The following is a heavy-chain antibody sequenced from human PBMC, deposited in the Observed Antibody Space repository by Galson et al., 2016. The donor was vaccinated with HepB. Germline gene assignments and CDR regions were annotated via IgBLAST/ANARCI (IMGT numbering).Heavy chain of an antibody. Sequence: SLRLSCAASGFTFSTSAMTWVRQAPGQGLEWVSSVTGSGSWAYYADSVKGRLTISRDNSKTTLYLQRNSLRAEDTAVYYCARDPNGDYFGAFDCWGQGTMVTVSS. CDR1: GFTFSTSA. V-gene: IGHV3-23*01. CDR3: ARDPNGDYFGAFDC. D-gene: IGHD4-17*01. CDR2: VTGSGSWA. J-gene: IGHJ3*01.